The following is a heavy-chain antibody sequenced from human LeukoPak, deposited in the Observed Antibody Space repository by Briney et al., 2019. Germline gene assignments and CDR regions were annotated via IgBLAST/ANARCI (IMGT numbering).Heavy chain of an antibody. Sequence: ASVKVSCKASGYTLTNYAMQWVRQAPGQRLEWMGWINAGNGHTRYSQMFQGRVTITRDTSASTVYMEVTSLRFEDTAVYYCARGIWSRTVSSYYFDCWGQGTLVTVSS. D-gene: IGHD3-3*01. CDR3: ARGIWSRTVSSYYFDC. J-gene: IGHJ4*02. CDR1: GYTLTNYA. CDR2: INAGNGHT. V-gene: IGHV1-3*01.